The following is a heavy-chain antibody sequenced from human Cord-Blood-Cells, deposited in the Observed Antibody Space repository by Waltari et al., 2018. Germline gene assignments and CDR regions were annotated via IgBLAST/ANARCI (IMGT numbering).Heavy chain of an antibody. CDR2: ISSSSSYI. J-gene: IGHJ4*02. D-gene: IGHD3-3*01. Sequence: EVQLVESGGGLVKPGGSLSLSCAAHGFTFRSYTMHCVRQAPGKGLEWVSSISSSSSYIYYADSVKGRFTISRDNAKNSLYLQMNSLRAEDTAVYYCARNDDFWSGYDYWGQGTLVTVSS. CDR3: ARNDDFWSGYDY. V-gene: IGHV3-21*01. CDR1: GFTFRSYT.